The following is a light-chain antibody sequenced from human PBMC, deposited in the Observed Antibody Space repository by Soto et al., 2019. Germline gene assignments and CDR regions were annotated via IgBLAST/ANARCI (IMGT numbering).Light chain of an antibody. J-gene: IGLJ2*01. CDR3: QVWDSSSDLV. CDR1: NIGSKS. V-gene: IGLV3-21*04. Sequence: SYELTQPPSVSVAPGKTARITCGGNNIGSKSVHWYQQKPGQAPVLVIYYDSDRPSGIPERFSGSNSGNTAILTISRVEAGDEADYYCQVWDSSSDLVFGGGTQLTVL. CDR2: YDS.